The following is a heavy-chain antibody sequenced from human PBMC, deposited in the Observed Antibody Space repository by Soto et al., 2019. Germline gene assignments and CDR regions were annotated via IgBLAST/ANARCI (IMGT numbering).Heavy chain of an antibody. CDR1: GYTFTSYG. Sequence: ASVKVSCKASGYTFTSYGISWVRQAPGQGLEWMGWISAYSGNTNYAQKFQGRVTMTRDTSSSTAYMELSSLRSDDTAVYYCATRYSYVHFWGQGTLVTVYS. D-gene: IGHD5-18*01. V-gene: IGHV1-18*01. CDR3: ATRYSYVHF. J-gene: IGHJ4*02. CDR2: ISAYSGNT.